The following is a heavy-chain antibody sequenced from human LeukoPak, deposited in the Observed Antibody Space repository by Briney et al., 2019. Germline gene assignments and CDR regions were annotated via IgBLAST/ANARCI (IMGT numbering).Heavy chain of an antibody. D-gene: IGHD6-19*01. J-gene: IGHJ4*02. CDR2: MNPNSGNT. Sequence: AAPVKVSCKASGYTFTSYDINWVRQATGQGLEWMGWMNPNSGNTGYAQKFQGRVTMTRNTSISTAYMELSSLRSEDTAVYYCARGPRPREYSSGWYGYWGQGTLVTVSS. CDR1: GYTFTSYD. V-gene: IGHV1-8*01. CDR3: ARGPRPREYSSGWYGY.